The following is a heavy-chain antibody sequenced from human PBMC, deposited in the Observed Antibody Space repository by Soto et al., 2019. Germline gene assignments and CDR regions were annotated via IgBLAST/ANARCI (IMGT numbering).Heavy chain of an antibody. D-gene: IGHD2-2*01. V-gene: IGHV5-51*01. CDR1: GYSFTSYW. J-gene: IGHJ6*02. CDR3: ARLRVVPAAISSYYYYGMDV. Sequence: GESLKISCKGSGYSFTSYWIGWVRQMPGKVLEWMGIIYPGDSDTRYSPSFQGQVTISADKSISTAYLQWSSLKASDTAMYYCARLRVVPAAISSYYYYGMDVWGQGXTVTVYS. CDR2: IYPGDSDT.